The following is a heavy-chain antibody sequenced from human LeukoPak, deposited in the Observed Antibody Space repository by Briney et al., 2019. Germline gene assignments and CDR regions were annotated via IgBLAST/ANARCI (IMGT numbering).Heavy chain of an antibody. V-gene: IGHV4-59*12. J-gene: IGHJ6*02. CDR1: GGSISIYY. CDR2: IYNSGST. D-gene: IGHD2-15*01. CDR3: ARSIPGYYYYGMDV. Sequence: AETLSLTCTVSGGSISIYYWSWIRQPPGKGLEWIGYIYNSGSTNYNPSLRSRVTISVDTSRNQFSLKLYSVTAADTAVYYCARSIPGYYYYGMDVWGQGTTVTVSS.